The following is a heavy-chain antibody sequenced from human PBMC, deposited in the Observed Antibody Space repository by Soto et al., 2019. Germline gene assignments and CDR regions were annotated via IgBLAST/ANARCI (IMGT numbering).Heavy chain of an antibody. CDR2: ISGSGGTT. Sequence: GGSLRLFCAASGFTFNSYAISWVRQAPGKGLEWVSGISGSGGTTYYADSVKGRFTISRDNSKNTLYLQMNSLRAEDTAVYYCAKGCSGGSCYIDYWGQGTLVTVSS. V-gene: IGHV3-23*01. CDR1: GFTFNSYA. J-gene: IGHJ4*02. CDR3: AKGCSGGSCYIDY. D-gene: IGHD2-15*01.